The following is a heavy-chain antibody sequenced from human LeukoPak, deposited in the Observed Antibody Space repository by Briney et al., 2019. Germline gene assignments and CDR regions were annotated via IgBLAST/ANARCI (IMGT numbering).Heavy chain of an antibody. CDR1: GYTFTSYY. Sequence: ASVKVSCKASGYTFTSYYMHWVRQAPGQGLEWMGWINPNSGGTNYAQKFQGRVTMTRDTSISTAYMELSRLRSDDTAVYYCARGRDSSGSYFGYWGQGTLVTVSS. D-gene: IGHD3-22*01. J-gene: IGHJ4*02. CDR2: INPNSGGT. V-gene: IGHV1-2*02. CDR3: ARGRDSSGSYFGY.